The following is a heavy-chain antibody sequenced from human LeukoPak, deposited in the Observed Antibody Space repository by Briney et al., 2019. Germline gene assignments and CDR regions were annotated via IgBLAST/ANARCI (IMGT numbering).Heavy chain of an antibody. V-gene: IGHV4-4*07. Sequence: SETLSLTCTVSGGSISSYYWSWIRQPAGKGLEWIGRTYTSGSTNYNPSLKSRVTMSVDTSKNQFSLKLSSVTAADTAVYYCAREGGMVATFYYYYGMDVWGQGTTVTVSS. CDR1: GGSISSYY. CDR2: TYTSGST. CDR3: AREGGMVATFYYYYGMDV. J-gene: IGHJ6*02. D-gene: IGHD5-12*01.